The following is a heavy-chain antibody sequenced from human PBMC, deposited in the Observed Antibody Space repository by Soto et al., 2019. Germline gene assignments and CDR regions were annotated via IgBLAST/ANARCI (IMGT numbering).Heavy chain of an antibody. Sequence: QVHLVQSGAEVKGPGDSMKVSCKTSGYTFTAYGINWVRQAPGQGLEWMGWVSAYNGVTNYAQKLHGRVAMTTDTSTKTAYMELRRVRPDDTAVYYCARGIALVDYYYMDVWGIGTTVTVSS. CDR2: VSAYNGVT. J-gene: IGHJ6*03. V-gene: IGHV1-18*01. CDR3: ARGIALVDYYYMDV. CDR1: GYTFTAYG. D-gene: IGHD6-13*01.